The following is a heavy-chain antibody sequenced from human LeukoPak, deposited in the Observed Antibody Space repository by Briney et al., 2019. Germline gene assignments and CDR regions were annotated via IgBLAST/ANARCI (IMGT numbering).Heavy chain of an antibody. CDR2: IKSKIDGGTT. CDR1: GITFSNAW. Sequence: GGSLRLSCAASGITFSNAWMSWVRQAPGKGLDWVGRIKSKIDGGTTDYAAPVKGRFIISRDDSKNTLSLQMNSLKTEDTAVYYCATDPSVTMVRGNYYYYGMDVWGQGTTVTVSS. V-gene: IGHV3-15*01. CDR3: ATDPSVTMVRGNYYYYGMDV. D-gene: IGHD3-10*01. J-gene: IGHJ6*02.